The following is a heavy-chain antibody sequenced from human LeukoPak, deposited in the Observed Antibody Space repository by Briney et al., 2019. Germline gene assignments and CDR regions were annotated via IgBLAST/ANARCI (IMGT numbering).Heavy chain of an antibody. V-gene: IGHV3-23*01. Sequence: GGSLRLSCAASGFTFSNYAMSWVRQAPGKGLEWVSAISNGGGGTYYADSVKGRFTVSRDNSRNTLYLQMNSLRAEDTAIYYCVTATGGYQWGFDYWGQGTLVTVSS. CDR2: ISNGGGGT. CDR1: GFTFSNYA. CDR3: VTATGGYQWGFDY. J-gene: IGHJ4*02. D-gene: IGHD5-12*01.